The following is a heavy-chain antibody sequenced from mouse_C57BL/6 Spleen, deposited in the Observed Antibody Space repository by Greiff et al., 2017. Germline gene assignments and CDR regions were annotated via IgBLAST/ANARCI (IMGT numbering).Heavy chain of an antibody. V-gene: IGHV1-4*01. CDR2: INPSSGYT. CDR3: ARTYDGYYEYFDV. D-gene: IGHD2-3*01. J-gene: IGHJ1*03. Sequence: VQLQESGAELARPGASVKMSCKASGYTFTSYTMHWVKQRPGQGLEWIGYINPSSGYTKYNQKFKDKATLTADKSSSTAYMQLSSLTSEDSAVYYCARTYDGYYEYFDVWGTGTTVTVSS. CDR1: GYTFTSYT.